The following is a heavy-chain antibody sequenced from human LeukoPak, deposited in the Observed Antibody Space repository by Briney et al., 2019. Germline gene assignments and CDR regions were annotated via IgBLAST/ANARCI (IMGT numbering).Heavy chain of an antibody. D-gene: IGHD2-2*01. V-gene: IGHV4-34*01. Sequence: SSETLCLSCAVYGGSFSGYYWSWIRQPPGKGLEWIGEINHSGSTNYNPSLKSRVTISVGTSKNQFSLKLSSVTAADTAVYYCARDIVVVPAAPGPYYYMDVWGKGTTVTVSS. CDR3: ARDIVVVPAAPGPYYYMDV. CDR1: GGSFSGYY. CDR2: INHSGST. J-gene: IGHJ6*03.